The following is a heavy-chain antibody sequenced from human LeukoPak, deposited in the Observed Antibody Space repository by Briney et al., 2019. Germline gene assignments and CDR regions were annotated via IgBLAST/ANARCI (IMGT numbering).Heavy chain of an antibody. CDR3: ARDKWDHSSGWYYFDY. D-gene: IGHD6-19*01. V-gene: IGHV4-38-2*02. J-gene: IGHJ4*02. CDR2: IYHSGST. Sequence: SETLSLTCTVSGYSISSGYYWGWIRQPPGKGLEWIGSIYHSGSTYYNPSLKSRVTISVDTSKNQFSLKLSSVTAADTAVYYCARDKWDHSSGWYYFDYWGQGTLVTVSS. CDR1: GYSISSGYY.